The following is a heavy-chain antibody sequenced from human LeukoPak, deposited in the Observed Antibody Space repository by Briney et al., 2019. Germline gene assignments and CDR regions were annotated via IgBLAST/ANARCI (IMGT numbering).Heavy chain of an antibody. CDR2: TYHSGST. Sequence: SETLSLTCTVSGGSISSSTYYWGWIRQPPGKGLEWIGSTYHSGSTYYNPPLKSRATIYVDTSNKQFSLKLSSVTAADTAVYYCARGYYDSSGYYYGRYYFDYWGQGTLVTVSS. V-gene: IGHV4-39*01. CDR1: GGSISSSTYY. J-gene: IGHJ4*02. CDR3: ARGYYDSSGYYYGRYYFDY. D-gene: IGHD3-22*01.